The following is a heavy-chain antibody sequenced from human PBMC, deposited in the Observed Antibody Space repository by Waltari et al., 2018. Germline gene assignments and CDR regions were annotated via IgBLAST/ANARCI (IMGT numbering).Heavy chain of an antibody. V-gene: IGHV4-39*07. D-gene: IGHD5-12*01. Sequence: QLQLQESGPGLVKPSETLSLTCTVSRSSIRNNNYYWGWVRQPPGKGLEWIGSFYKRGTTYYNPSLTSRVTISVDTSNNQFSLKLNSVTAADTAVYYCVRGYPDIVATISDYWGQGTLVIVSS. CDR1: RSSIRNNNYY. CDR2: FYKRGTT. CDR3: VRGYPDIVATISDY. J-gene: IGHJ4*02.